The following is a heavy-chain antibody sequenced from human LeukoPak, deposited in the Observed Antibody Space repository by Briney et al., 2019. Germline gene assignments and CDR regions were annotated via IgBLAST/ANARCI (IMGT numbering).Heavy chain of an antibody. D-gene: IGHD3-22*01. CDR1: GGTFSSYT. CDR2: IIPIHGIA. Sequence: SVKVSCKATGGTFSSYTISWLRQAPGQGLEWMGRIIPIHGIANYAQKFQVRVTITADKTTSTAYMELSSLRSEDTAVYYCARYQYYYDSSGYPVDYWGQGTLVTVSS. V-gene: IGHV1-69*02. J-gene: IGHJ4*02. CDR3: ARYQYYYDSSGYPVDY.